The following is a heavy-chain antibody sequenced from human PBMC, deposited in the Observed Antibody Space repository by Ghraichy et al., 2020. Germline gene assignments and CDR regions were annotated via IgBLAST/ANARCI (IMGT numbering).Heavy chain of an antibody. CDR1: GGSISSSSYY. CDR3: ARRRLEYSSRDRLDY. V-gene: IGHV4-39*01. D-gene: IGHD6-13*01. CDR2: IYYSGST. Sequence: SETLSLTCTVSGGSISSSSYYWGWIRQPPGKGLEWIGSIYYSGSTYYNPSLKSRVTISVDTSKNQFSLKLSSVTAADTAVYYCARRRLEYSSRDRLDYWGQGTLVTVSS. J-gene: IGHJ4*02.